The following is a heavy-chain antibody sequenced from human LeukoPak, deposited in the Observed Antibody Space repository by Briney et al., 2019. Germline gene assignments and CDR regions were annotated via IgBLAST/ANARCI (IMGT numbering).Heavy chain of an antibody. CDR1: GYTFTGYY. Sequence: AAVKLSCKASGYTFTGYYMHWVRQPPGQGLELMGWNNPYSGGTNYAYTIPGRVTMTRDTSISTAYMELSRLRSDDTAVYYCARMPEHELDYWGQGTLVTVSS. CDR2: NNPYSGGT. V-gene: IGHV1-2*02. J-gene: IGHJ4*02. CDR3: ARMPEHELDY. D-gene: IGHD2-2*01.